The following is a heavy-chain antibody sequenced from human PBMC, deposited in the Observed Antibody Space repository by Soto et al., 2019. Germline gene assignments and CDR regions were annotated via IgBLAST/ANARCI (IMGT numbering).Heavy chain of an antibody. CDR2: IFHRGST. CDR1: GGSINTNNW. Sequence: QVQLQESGPGLVNPSGTLSLTCAVSGGSINTNNWWSWVRHPPGKGLEWIGEIFHRGSTNYNPSFKRRVTISLDKSNEKFSLKLISVTAADTAVYYCARGAFKAPAAFDYCGQGTQVTVSS. V-gene: IGHV4-4*02. J-gene: IGHJ4*02. CDR3: ARGAFKAPAAFDY. D-gene: IGHD6-25*01.